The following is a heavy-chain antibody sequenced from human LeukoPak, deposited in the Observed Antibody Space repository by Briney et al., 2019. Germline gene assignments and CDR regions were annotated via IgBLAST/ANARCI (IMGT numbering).Heavy chain of an antibody. J-gene: IGHJ4*02. CDR2: IYYSGST. D-gene: IGHD3-22*01. Sequence: SETLSLTCTVSGGSISSGGYYWSWIRQHPGKGLEWIGYIYYSGSTYYNPSLKSRVTISVDTSKNQFSLKLSSVTAADTAVYYCARAKARDSSGYRFDYWGQGTLVTVSS. V-gene: IGHV4-31*03. CDR1: GGSISSGGYY. CDR3: ARAKARDSSGYRFDY.